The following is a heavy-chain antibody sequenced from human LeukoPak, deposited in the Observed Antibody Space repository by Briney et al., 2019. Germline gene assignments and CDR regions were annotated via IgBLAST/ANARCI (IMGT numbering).Heavy chain of an antibody. V-gene: IGHV3-7*01. CDR3: ARVLGDYDILTGYYSDY. CDR2: IKQDGSEK. D-gene: IGHD3-9*01. CDR1: GFTFSSYW. Sequence: GGSLRLSCAASGFTFSSYWMSWVRQAPGKGLEWVANIKQDGSEKYYVDSVKGRFTISRDNAKNSLYLQMNSLRDTAVYYCARVLGDYDILTGYYSDYWGQGTLVTVSS. J-gene: IGHJ4*02.